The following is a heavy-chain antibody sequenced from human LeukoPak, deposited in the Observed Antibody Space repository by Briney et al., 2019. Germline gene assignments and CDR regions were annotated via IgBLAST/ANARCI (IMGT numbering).Heavy chain of an antibody. Sequence: PSETLSLTCTVSGGSISSGGYYWSWIRQHPGKGLEWIGYIYYSGSTYYNPSLKSRVTISVDTSKNQFSLKLSSVTAADTAVYYCARSFALDAFDIWGQGTMVTVSS. D-gene: IGHD3-3*01. J-gene: IGHJ3*02. CDR2: IYYSGST. V-gene: IGHV4-31*03. CDR3: ARSFALDAFDI. CDR1: GGSISSGGYY.